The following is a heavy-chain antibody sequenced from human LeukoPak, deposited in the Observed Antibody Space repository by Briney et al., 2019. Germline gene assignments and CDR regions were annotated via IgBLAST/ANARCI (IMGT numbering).Heavy chain of an antibody. Sequence: GGSLRLSCAASGFTVSSDYMSWVRQAPGKGLEWVSVIYSGGSTYYADSVKGRFTISRDNSKNTMYLQMSSLRAEDTAVYYCARALYGDHPFYDYWGQGTPVTVSS. CDR2: IYSGGST. D-gene: IGHD4-17*01. V-gene: IGHV3-53*01. CDR3: ARALYGDHPFYDY. J-gene: IGHJ4*02. CDR1: GFTVSSDY.